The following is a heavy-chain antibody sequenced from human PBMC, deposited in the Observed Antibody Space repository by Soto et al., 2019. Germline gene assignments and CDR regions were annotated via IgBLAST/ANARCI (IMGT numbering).Heavy chain of an antibody. V-gene: IGHV4-34*01. CDR1: GGSFSGYY. CDR3: ARGIAARASKVYYYYYFYMDV. D-gene: IGHD6-13*01. J-gene: IGHJ6*03. Sequence: PSETLSLTCAVYGGSFSGYYWSWIRQPPGKGLEWIGEINHSGSTNYNPSLKSRVTISVDTSKNQFSLKLSSVTAADTAVYYCARGIAARASKVYYYYYFYMDVWGKGTTVTAP. CDR2: INHSGST.